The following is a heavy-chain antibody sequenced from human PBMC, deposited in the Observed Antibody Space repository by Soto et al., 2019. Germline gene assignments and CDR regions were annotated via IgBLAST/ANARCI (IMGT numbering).Heavy chain of an antibody. CDR3: ARGGIQLWLHVAY. V-gene: IGHV1-18*01. D-gene: IGHD5-18*01. CDR2: ISACNGNT. J-gene: IGHJ4*02. CDR1: GYTFTSDG. Sequence: SVKVSCKAAGYTFTSDGISWLRHAPGQGLEWMGWISACNGNTNYAQKLQGRVTMTTDTSTSTAYMELRSLRSDDTDVYYCARGGIQLWLHVAYWGKGTLVPVSS.